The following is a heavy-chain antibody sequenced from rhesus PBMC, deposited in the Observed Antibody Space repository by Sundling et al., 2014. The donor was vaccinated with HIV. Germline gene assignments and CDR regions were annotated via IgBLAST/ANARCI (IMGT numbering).Heavy chain of an antibody. Sequence: EVQLVETGGGLVQPGGSLKLSCAASGFTFSSYAMSWVRQAPGKGLEWVSAINSGGGSTYYADSVKGRFTISRDNSKNTLSLQMNSLRVEDTAVYYCAKKGPYGSGDYWGQGVLVTVSS. CDR2: INSGGGST. D-gene: IGHD4-4*01. V-gene: IGHV3-103*01. J-gene: IGHJ4*01. CDR1: GFTFSSYA. CDR3: AKKGPYGSGDY.